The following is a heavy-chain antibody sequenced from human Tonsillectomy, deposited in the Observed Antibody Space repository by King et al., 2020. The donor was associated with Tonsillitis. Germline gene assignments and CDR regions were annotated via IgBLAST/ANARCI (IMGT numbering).Heavy chain of an antibody. Sequence: LQLVQSGPEVKKLGASVKVSCKSDGSTFTSFYIHWIRQPPGQGLEWMGMVKPTGRETMYAPRFQGSVTMTWDTSTTTVYLDLWSLRSEDTAVYYCARASYKIQHDAWGQGTLVTVSS. CDR2: VKPTGRET. CDR1: GSTFTSFY. V-gene: IGHV1-46*01. J-gene: IGHJ4*02. CDR3: ARASYKIQHDA. D-gene: IGHD1-1*01.